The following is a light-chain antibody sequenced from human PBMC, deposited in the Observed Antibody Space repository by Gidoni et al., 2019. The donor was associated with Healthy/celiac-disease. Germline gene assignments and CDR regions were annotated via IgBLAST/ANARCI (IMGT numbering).Light chain of an antibody. Sequence: QSVLTQPPSVSGAPGQRVTISGTGSSSNIGAGYDVHWYQQLPGTAPKLLIYGNSNRPSGVPDRFSGSKSGTSASLAITGLQAEDEADYYCQSYDSSLSGPNWVFGGGTKLTVL. CDR3: QSYDSSLSGPNWV. CDR2: GNS. CDR1: SSNIGAGYD. J-gene: IGLJ3*02. V-gene: IGLV1-40*01.